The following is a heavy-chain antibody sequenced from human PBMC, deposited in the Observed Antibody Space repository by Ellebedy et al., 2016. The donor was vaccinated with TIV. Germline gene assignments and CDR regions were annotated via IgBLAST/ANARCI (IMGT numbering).Heavy chain of an antibody. CDR1: GFTFSCCA. D-gene: IGHD4-17*01. CDR3: AKLPYGVPYFDY. V-gene: IGHV3-23*01. J-gene: IGHJ4*02. Sequence: GESLKISCAASGFTFSCCAMSWVRQAPGKGLEWVSVISNSGDTTYADSVKGRFTISRDNSKNTLYLQMNSLRSEDTAVYYSAKLPYGVPYFDYWGQGTLVTVSS. CDR2: ISNSGDTT.